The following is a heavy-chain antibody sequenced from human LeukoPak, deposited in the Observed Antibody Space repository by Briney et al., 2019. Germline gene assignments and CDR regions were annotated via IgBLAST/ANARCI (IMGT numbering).Heavy chain of an antibody. Sequence: QPGGSLRLSCSASGFTFSSYAMHWVRQAPGKGLEYVSAISSDGGKTYYADLVKGRFTISRDNSKNTLYLQMSSLRTDDTAVYYCARRSGGYDYWGQGALVTVSS. CDR1: GFTFSSYA. CDR2: ISSDGGKT. V-gene: IGHV3-64D*09. D-gene: IGHD1-26*01. J-gene: IGHJ4*02. CDR3: ARRSGGYDY.